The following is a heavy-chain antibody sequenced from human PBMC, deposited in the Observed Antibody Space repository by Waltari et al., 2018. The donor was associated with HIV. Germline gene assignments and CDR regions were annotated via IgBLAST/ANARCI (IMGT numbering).Heavy chain of an antibody. CDR2: IDWDDDK. Sequence: QVTLRESGPALVKPTQTLTLTCTVSGFSVPISGLCVSLIRPAPGKALEWLALIDWDDDKSYSTSLKTRLTISKDPLKNQVVLTMTNMDPVDTATYFCARSHYYDNEQFFDYWGQGTLVTVSS. V-gene: IGHV2-70*13. CDR1: GFSVPISGLC. CDR3: ARSHYYDNEQFFDY. J-gene: IGHJ4*02. D-gene: IGHD3-22*01.